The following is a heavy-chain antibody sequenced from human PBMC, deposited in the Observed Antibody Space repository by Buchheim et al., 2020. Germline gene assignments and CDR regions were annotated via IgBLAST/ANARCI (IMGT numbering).Heavy chain of an antibody. CDR3: AKDMSTELVSLDYSGLYYDFWSGSYYFDY. J-gene: IGHJ4*02. V-gene: IGHV3-23*01. Sequence: EVQLLESGGGLVQPGGSLRLSCAASGFTFSSYAMSWVRQAPGKGLEWVSAISGSGGSPYYADSVKGRFTISRDNSKNTMFLQMNSLRAEDTAVYYCAKDMSTELVSLDYSGLYYDFWSGSYYFDYWGQGTL. CDR1: GFTFSSYA. D-gene: IGHD3-3*01. CDR2: ISGSGGSP.